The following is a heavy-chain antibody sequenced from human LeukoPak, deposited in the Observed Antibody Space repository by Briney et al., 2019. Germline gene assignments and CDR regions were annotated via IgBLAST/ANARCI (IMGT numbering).Heavy chain of an antibody. D-gene: IGHD2-2*01. Sequence: PGGSLRLSCAASGFTFSDYYMSWIRQAPGKGLEWVSYISSSGSTIYYADSVKGRFTISRDNAKNSLYLQMNSLRAEDTAVYYCARDYIAVVPAAMGGNYYYYMDVWGKGTTVTVSS. CDR1: GFTFSDYY. V-gene: IGHV3-11*04. CDR2: ISSSGSTI. J-gene: IGHJ6*03. CDR3: ARDYIAVVPAAMGGNYYYYMDV.